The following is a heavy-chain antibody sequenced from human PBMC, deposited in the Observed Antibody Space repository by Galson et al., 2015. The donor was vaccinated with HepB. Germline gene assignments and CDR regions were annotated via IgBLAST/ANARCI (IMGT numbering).Heavy chain of an antibody. J-gene: IGHJ4*02. D-gene: IGHD6-6*01. CDR1: GFTFTNRA. CDR2: VGGGFGTT. Sequence: SLRLSCAACGFTFTNRAKHWVRQAPGKGLEWVSSVGGGFGTTYYADSVKGRFTISRDISKNTLYLQMNSLRTEDTAVYYCAKDRWFSGDSSSGLDSWGQGTLVTVSS. V-gene: IGHV3-23*01. CDR3: AKDRWFSGDSSSGLDS.